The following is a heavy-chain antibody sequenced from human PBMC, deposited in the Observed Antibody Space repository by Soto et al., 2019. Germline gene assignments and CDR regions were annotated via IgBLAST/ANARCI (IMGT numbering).Heavy chain of an antibody. CDR1: GFTFSSYE. D-gene: IGHD2-8*01. V-gene: IGHV3-48*03. Sequence: SGGSLRLSCAASGFTFSSYEMNWVRQAPGKGLEWVSYISSSGSTIYYADSVKGRFTISRDNAKNSLYLQMNSLRAEDTAVYYCARPLNGAEAFDIWGQGTMVNVSS. CDR3: ARPLNGAEAFDI. J-gene: IGHJ3*02. CDR2: ISSSGSTI.